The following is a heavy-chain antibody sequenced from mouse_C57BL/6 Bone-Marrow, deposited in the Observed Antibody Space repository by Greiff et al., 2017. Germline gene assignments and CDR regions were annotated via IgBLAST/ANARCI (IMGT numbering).Heavy chain of an antibody. V-gene: IGHV5-17*01. J-gene: IGHJ1*03. D-gene: IGHD2-2*01. Sequence: DVKLVESGGGLVKPGGSLKLSCAASGFTFSDYGMHWVRQAPEKGLEWVAYISSGSSTIYYADTVKGRFTISRDNAKNTLFLQMTSLRSEDTAMYYCARGYGVRWYFDVWGTGTTVTVSS. CDR1: GFTFSDYG. CDR2: ISSGSSTI. CDR3: ARGYGVRWYFDV.